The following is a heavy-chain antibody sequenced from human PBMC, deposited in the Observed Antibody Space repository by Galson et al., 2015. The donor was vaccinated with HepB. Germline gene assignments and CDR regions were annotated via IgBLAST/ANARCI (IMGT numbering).Heavy chain of an antibody. V-gene: IGHV3-66*01. D-gene: IGHD5-18*01. CDR1: GFTVSSNY. J-gene: IGHJ4*02. Sequence: LRLSCAASGFTVSSNYMSWVRQAPGKGLEWVSVIYSGGSTYYADSVKGRFTISRDNSKNTLYLQMNSLRAEDTAVYYCAREGVDTAMVTQHNYFDYWGQGTLVTVSS. CDR3: AREGVDTAMVTQHNYFDY. CDR2: IYSGGST.